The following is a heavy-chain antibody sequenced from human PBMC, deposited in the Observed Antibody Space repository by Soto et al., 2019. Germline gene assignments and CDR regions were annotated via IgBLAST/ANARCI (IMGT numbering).Heavy chain of an antibody. CDR2: INPNSGGT. J-gene: IGHJ4*02. D-gene: IGHD6-19*01. CDR3: ASSGGWYYFDY. Sequence: ASLKVWCKGSGYTLTCYYMQWVRQAPGQGLEWMGWINPNSGGTNYAQKFQGRVTMTRDTSISTAYMELSRLRSDDTAVYYCASSGGWYYFDYWGQGTLVTVSS. CDR1: GYTLTCYY. V-gene: IGHV1-2*02.